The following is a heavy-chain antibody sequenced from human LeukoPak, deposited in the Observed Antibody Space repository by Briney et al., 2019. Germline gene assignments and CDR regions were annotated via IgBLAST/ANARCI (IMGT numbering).Heavy chain of an antibody. J-gene: IGHJ6*01. V-gene: IGHV4-59*01. CDR1: GGSISSYY. CDR2: IYYSGTT. D-gene: IGHD1-14*01. Sequence: SETLSLTCTVSGGSISSYYWSWIRQPPGKGLEWIGYIYYSGTTNYNPSLKSRVIISVDTSKSQFSLKLSCVTAADTALYYCAREQDQNRYYYPMDVWGEGETVTVSS. CDR3: AREQDQNRYYYPMDV.